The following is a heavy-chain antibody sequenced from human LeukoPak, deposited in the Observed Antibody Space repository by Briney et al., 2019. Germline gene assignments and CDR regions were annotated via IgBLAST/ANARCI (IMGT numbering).Heavy chain of an antibody. CDR3: ARDLRGYGDYLFDY. Sequence: SETLSLTCTVSGYSISSGYYWGWIRQPPGKGLEWIGSIYHSGSTYYNPSLKSRVTISVDMSKNQFSLKLSSVTAADTAVYYCARDLRGYGDYLFDYWGQGTLVTVSS. D-gene: IGHD4-17*01. CDR2: IYHSGST. J-gene: IGHJ4*02. V-gene: IGHV4-38-2*02. CDR1: GYSISSGYY.